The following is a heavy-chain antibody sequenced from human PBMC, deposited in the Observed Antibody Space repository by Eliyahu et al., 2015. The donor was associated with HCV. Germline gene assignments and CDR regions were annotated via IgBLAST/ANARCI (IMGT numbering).Heavy chain of an antibody. V-gene: IGHV3-21*01. CDR3: ARDLPSGYDLFDY. CDR1: GFTFSSYS. D-gene: IGHD5-12*01. CDR2: ISSSSSYI. J-gene: IGHJ4*02. Sequence: EVQLVESGGGLVKPGGSLRLSCAASGFTFSSYSMNWVRQAPGKGLEWVSSISSSSSYIYYADSVKGRFTISRDNAKNSLYLQMNSLRAEDTAVYYCARDLPSGYDLFDYWGQGTLVTVSS.